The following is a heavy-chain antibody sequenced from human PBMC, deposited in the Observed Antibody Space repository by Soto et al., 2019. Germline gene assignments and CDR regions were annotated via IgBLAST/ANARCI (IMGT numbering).Heavy chain of an antibody. CDR1: GYTFTSYD. V-gene: IGHV1-8*01. D-gene: IGHD4-17*01. J-gene: IGHJ4*02. CDR3: ARCDEMTAVTIFEY. CDR2: MNPNSGNT. Sequence: ASVKVSCKASGYTFTSYDINWVRQATGQGLEWMGWMNPNSGNTGYAQKFQGRVTMTRNTSISTAYMDLSSLRSEDTAVYYCARCDEMTAVTIFEYWGQGTLVTVSS.